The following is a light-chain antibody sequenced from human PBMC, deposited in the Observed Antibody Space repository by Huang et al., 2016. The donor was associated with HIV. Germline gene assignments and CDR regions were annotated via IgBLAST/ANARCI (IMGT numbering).Light chain of an antibody. CDR3: QQTYSAVT. CDR2: AAS. Sequence: DIQMTQSPSSLSASVGDRVTITCRASKTINNYLNWYHKKPGKAPKLLLYAASSLQSGVASRFSGSGYGTEFTLTISSRQLEDFATYYGQQTYSAVTFGQGTKVEIK. J-gene: IGKJ1*01. V-gene: IGKV1-39*01. CDR1: KTINNY.